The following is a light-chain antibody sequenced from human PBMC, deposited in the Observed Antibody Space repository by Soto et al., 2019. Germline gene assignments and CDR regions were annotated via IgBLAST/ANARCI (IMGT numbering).Light chain of an antibody. Sequence: EIVLTQSPATLSLSPGERATLSCRASQSVSSYLAWYQQKPGQAPRLLIYDASNRATGIPARFRGSGSGTDFTLTISSLEPEDFAVYYCQQRSNWPPLMYTCGQGTKLEIK. V-gene: IGKV3-11*01. CDR3: QQRSNWPPLMYT. J-gene: IGKJ2*01. CDR1: QSVSSY. CDR2: DAS.